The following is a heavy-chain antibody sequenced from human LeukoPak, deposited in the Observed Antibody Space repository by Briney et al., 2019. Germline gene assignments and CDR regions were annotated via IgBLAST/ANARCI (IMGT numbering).Heavy chain of an antibody. Sequence: ASVKVSCKASGYTFTGYYMHWVRQAPGQGLEWMGWINPNSGGTNYAQKFQGRVTMTRDTSISTAYMELSRLRSNDTAVYYCAREEQWLVNIDYWGQGTLVTVSS. V-gene: IGHV1-2*02. CDR2: INPNSGGT. J-gene: IGHJ4*02. D-gene: IGHD6-19*01. CDR3: AREEQWLVNIDY. CDR1: GYTFTGYY.